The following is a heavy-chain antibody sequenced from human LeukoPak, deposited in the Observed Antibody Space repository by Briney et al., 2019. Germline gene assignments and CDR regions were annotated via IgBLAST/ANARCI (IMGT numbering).Heavy chain of an antibody. CDR1: GGSISSITYY. D-gene: IGHD1-7*01. Sequence: SETLSLTCTVSGGSISSITYYWGWIRQPPGKGLEWVGHMYYRGNTFYNPSLKSRVTISVDTSKNQFSLKLRSVTAADTAVYFCARLYGNYQNYFDYWGQGTLVTVSS. J-gene: IGHJ4*02. CDR2: MYYRGNT. V-gene: IGHV4-39*07. CDR3: ARLYGNYQNYFDY.